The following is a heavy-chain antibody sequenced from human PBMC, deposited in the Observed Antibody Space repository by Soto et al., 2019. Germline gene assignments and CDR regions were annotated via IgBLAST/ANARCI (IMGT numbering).Heavy chain of an antibody. J-gene: IGHJ5*02. D-gene: IGHD2-2*01. V-gene: IGHV1-18*01. CDR1: GYTFTSYG. Sequence: QVQLVQSGAEVKEPGASVKVSCKASGYTFTSYGISWVRQAPGQGLEWMGWISAYNGNTNYAQKLQGRVTMTTDTSTSTGYRELRSLRTDDTAVYYCARDGEVVPADLDPWGQGTLVSVSS. CDR3: ARDGEVVPADLDP. CDR2: ISAYNGNT.